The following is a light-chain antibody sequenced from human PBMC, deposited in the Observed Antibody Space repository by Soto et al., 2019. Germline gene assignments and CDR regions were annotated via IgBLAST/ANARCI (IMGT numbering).Light chain of an antibody. CDR1: SSDVGGYNY. CDR3: SSYTSSSTVV. V-gene: IGLV2-14*01. J-gene: IGLJ2*01. CDR2: DVS. Sequence: QSVLTQPASVSGSPGQSITISCTGTSSDVGGYNYVSWYQQHPGKAPKLMIYDVSNRPSGVSNRFSVSKSGNMASLTISGLQADDEADYYCSSYTSSSTVVFGGGTKLTVL.